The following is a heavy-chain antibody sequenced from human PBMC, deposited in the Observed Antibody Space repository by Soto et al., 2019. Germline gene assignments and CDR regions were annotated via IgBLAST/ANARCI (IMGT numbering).Heavy chain of an antibody. Sequence: GGSLRLSCAASGFTISSYGMHRVRQAPGKGLEWVAVISYDGSNKYYADSVKGRFTISRDNSKNTLYLQMNSLRAEDTAVYYCAKDIESYGDYLFDYWGQGTLVTVSS. CDR3: AKDIESYGDYLFDY. J-gene: IGHJ4*02. CDR1: GFTISSYG. D-gene: IGHD4-17*01. CDR2: ISYDGSNK. V-gene: IGHV3-30*18.